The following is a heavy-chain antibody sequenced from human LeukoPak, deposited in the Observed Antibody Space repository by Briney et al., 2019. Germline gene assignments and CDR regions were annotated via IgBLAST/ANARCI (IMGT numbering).Heavy chain of an antibody. Sequence: SQTLSLTCPVSGGSISSGSYYWSWLRQPAGKGLEWIGRIYTSGSTNYNPALKTRVTIQVDTSKNQFSLQLSSVTAADTAVYYCARAGAYYDDSARNDAFDIRGQGTMVTVSS. CDR3: ARAGAYYDDSARNDAFDI. J-gene: IGHJ3*02. D-gene: IGHD3-22*01. V-gene: IGHV4-61*02. CDR1: GGSISSGSYY. CDR2: IYTSGST.